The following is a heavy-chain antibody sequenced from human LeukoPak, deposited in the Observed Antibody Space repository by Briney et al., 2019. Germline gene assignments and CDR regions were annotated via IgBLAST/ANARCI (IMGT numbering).Heavy chain of an antibody. CDR1: GFTFSSYT. J-gene: IGHJ3*02. V-gene: IGHV3-21*01. CDR3: AKDQSGSYPFDAFDI. D-gene: IGHD1-26*01. Sequence: GGSLRLSCAASGFTFSSYTMHWIRQAPGKGLEWVSSISGSNSYIFYADSVKGRFTVSRDNAKDSLYLQMNSLRAEDTAVYYCAKDQSGSYPFDAFDIWGQGTMVTVSS. CDR2: ISGSNSYI.